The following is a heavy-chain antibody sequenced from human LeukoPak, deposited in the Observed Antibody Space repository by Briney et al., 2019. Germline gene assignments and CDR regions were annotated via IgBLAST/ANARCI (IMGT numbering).Heavy chain of an antibody. CDR3: ARDYSSGWYVGVY. Sequence: ASVKVSCKASGYTFTGYYMHWVRQATGQGPEWMGRINPNSGGTNYAQKFQGRVTMTRDTSISTAYMELSRLRSDDTAVYYCARDYSSGWYVGVYWGQGTLVTVSS. CDR2: INPNSGGT. J-gene: IGHJ4*02. CDR1: GYTFTGYY. D-gene: IGHD6-19*01. V-gene: IGHV1-2*06.